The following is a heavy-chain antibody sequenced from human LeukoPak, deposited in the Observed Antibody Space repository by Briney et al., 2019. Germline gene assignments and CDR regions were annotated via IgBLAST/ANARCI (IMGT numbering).Heavy chain of an antibody. V-gene: IGHV3-21*01. CDR1: GFTFSTYS. CDR3: ARAGPYYDLDY. Sequence: PGGSLRLSCAASGFTFSTYSMNWVRQAPGKGLEWVSSISSSSSYIYYADSVKGQFTISRDNAKNSLFLQMNSLRAEDTAVYYCARAGPYYDLDYWGQGTLVTVSS. J-gene: IGHJ4*02. D-gene: IGHD3-22*01. CDR2: ISSSSSYI.